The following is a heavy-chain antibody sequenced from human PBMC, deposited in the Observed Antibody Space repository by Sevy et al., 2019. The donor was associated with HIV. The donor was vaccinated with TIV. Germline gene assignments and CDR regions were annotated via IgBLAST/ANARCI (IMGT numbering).Heavy chain of an antibody. CDR3: AKDLDIVAVAAAIRLSY. D-gene: IGHD2-2*01. CDR1: GFTFRDYA. Sequence: GGSLRLSCAASGFTFRDYAMSWVRQAPGKGLESVSALSGTGGSTYYADSVKGRFTISRDNSKNTLYLQMNSLRVEDTAVYYCAKDLDIVAVAAAIRLSYWGQGTLVTVSS. J-gene: IGHJ4*02. CDR2: LSGTGGST. V-gene: IGHV3-23*01.